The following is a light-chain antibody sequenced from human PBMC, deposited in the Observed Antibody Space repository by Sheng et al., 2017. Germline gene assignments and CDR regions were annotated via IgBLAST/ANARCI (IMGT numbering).Light chain of an antibody. CDR1: QSILYSNGYNY. Sequence: DIVMTQSPLSLSVTPGESASISCRSSQSILYSNGYNYLEWFLQKPGQPPQLLIYLGSNRASGVPDRFSASGSGTDFTLKISRVEAEDVGVYYCMQVLLLPRTFGQGTKVEIK. CDR3: MQVLLLPRT. J-gene: IGKJ1*01. CDR2: LGS. V-gene: IGKV2-28*01.